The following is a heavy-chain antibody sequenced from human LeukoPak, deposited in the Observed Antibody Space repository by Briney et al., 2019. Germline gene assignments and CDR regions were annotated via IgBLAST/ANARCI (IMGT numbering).Heavy chain of an antibody. D-gene: IGHD4-23*01. Sequence: PGGSLRLSCAASGFTFDDYAMHWVRQAPGKGLEWVAFIRYDGSNKYYADSVKGRFTISRDNSKNTLYLQMNSLRAEDTAVYYCAKDTFDYGGNPGAFDIWGQGTMVTVSS. CDR1: GFTFDDYA. V-gene: IGHV3-30*02. CDR2: IRYDGSNK. J-gene: IGHJ3*02. CDR3: AKDTFDYGGNPGAFDI.